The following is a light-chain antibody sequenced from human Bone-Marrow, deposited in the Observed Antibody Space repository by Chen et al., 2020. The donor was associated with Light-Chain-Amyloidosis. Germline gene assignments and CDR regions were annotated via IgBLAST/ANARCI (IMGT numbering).Light chain of an antibody. CDR2: AVS. J-gene: IGKJ4*01. CDR1: QSVSSSSY. V-gene: IGKV3-20*01. CDR3: QHYGYSIT. Sequence: EIVLTQSPGTLSLSPGERATLSCRVSQSVSSSSYLAWYQQIPGQAPRLLIYAVSSSATGIPDRFSGSGSGTDFTLTISRLEPEDFAVYYCQHYGYSITFGGGTRVEIK.